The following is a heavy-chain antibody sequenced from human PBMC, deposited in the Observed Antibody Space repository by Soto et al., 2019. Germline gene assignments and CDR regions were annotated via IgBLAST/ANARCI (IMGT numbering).Heavy chain of an antibody. V-gene: IGHV1-18*01. D-gene: IGHD2-15*01. CDR2: INGNTGHT. Sequence: QVQLVQSGAEVREPGASVKVSCKTSGYTFSRYGITWVRQAPGQGLEWMGWINGNTGHTIYAMNLADRLTIITDTSTSTAYMELRSLNSADTAVYYCARERKWWPLPYWCQATLVTASS. CDR1: GYTFSRYG. J-gene: IGHJ4*02. CDR3: ARERKWWPLPY.